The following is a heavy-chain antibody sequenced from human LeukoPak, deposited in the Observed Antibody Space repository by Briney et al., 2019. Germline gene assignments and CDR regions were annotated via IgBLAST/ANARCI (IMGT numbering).Heavy chain of an antibody. CDR1: GGTFSSYA. J-gene: IGHJ4*02. D-gene: IGHD1/OR15-1a*01. V-gene: IGHV1-69*06. CDR3: AKELAWNMGFDY. CDR2: IIPIFGTA. Sequence: SVKVSCKASGGTFSSYAISWVRQAPGQGLEWMGGIIPIFGTANYAQKFQGRVTITADKSTSTAYMELSSLRSEDTAVYYCAKELAWNMGFDYWGQGTLVTVSS.